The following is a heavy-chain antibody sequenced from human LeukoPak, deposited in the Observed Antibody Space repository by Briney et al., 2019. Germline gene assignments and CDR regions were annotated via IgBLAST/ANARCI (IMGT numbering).Heavy chain of an antibody. CDR2: IYYSGST. V-gene: IGHV4-31*03. Sequence: SQTLSLTCTVSGGSICGGGYYWSWIRQHPGKGLEWIGYIYYSGSTYYNPSLKSRITISVDTSKNQFSLKLSSVTAADTAVYYCARYVATISNWFDPWGQGTLVTVSS. J-gene: IGHJ5*02. CDR1: GGSICGGGYY. CDR3: ARYVATISNWFDP. D-gene: IGHD5-12*01.